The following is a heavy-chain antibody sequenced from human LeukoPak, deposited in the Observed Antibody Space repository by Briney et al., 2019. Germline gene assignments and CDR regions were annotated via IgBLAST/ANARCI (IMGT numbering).Heavy chain of an antibody. CDR2: ISISSSTI. CDR1: GFTLSSYS. Sequence: GGSLRLSCAASGFTLSSYSMNWVRQAPGKGLEWVSYISISSSTIYYADSVKGRFTNSRDNAKNSLYLQMNSLRDEDTAVYYCARGGTYYYDSSGYVVDYWGQGTLVTVSS. J-gene: IGHJ4*02. V-gene: IGHV3-48*02. D-gene: IGHD3-22*01. CDR3: ARGGTYYYDSSGYVVDY.